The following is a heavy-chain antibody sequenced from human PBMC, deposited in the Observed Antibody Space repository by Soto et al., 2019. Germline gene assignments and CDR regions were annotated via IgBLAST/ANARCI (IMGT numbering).Heavy chain of an antibody. J-gene: IGHJ4*02. D-gene: IGHD6-19*01. CDR2: IRSKTNSYAT. CDR3: TRQTDAVQWLVVPTDYNFDY. V-gene: IGHV3-73*02. Sequence: GQLVESGGGLVQPGGSLKLSCAASGFTFDGSAMHWVRQASGKGLEWVGHIRSKTNSYATAYAESVKGRFTISRDDSMNTAYLQMNSLKTEDTAVYFCTRQTDAVQWLVVPTDYNFDYWGQGTLVTVSS. CDR1: GFTFDGSA.